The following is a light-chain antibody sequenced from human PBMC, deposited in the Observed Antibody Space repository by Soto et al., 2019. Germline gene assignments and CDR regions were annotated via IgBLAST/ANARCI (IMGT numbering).Light chain of an antibody. J-gene: IGKJ2*01. CDR3: HQYGSSLPHT. V-gene: IGKV3-20*01. CDR1: QSVSSNF. Sequence: EIVLTQSPGTLSLSPRETATLSCRASQSVSSNFLAWYQQKLGQAPRLLIYAASSRATGIPDRFSVSGYGTDFTLTISRLEPEDFAVYYCHQYGSSLPHTFGQGTRLEMK. CDR2: AAS.